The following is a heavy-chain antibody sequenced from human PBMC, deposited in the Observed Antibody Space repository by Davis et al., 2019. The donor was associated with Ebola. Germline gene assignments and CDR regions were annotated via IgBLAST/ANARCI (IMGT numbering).Heavy chain of an antibody. V-gene: IGHV4-30-2*06. CDR1: GGSISSGGYS. CDR3: ARNNRNNGYYFDY. CDR2: IYHGGCT. J-gene: IGHJ4*02. D-gene: IGHD1/OR15-1a*01. Sequence: SETLSLPCAVPGGSISSGGYSWSWIRQSPGKGLEWLGYIYHGGCTYYNPSLESRVTISVDKSNNQFSLKMNSVTAADTAMYYCARNNRNNGYYFDYWGQGTLVTVSS.